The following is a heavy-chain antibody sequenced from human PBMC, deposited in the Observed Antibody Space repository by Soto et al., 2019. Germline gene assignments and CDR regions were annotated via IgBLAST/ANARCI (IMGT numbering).Heavy chain of an antibody. Sequence: SETLSLTCAVYGGSVNGYYWNWIRQPLGEGLEWIGEINHTGGTHYNPSLKSRVTMSVDASKNQFSLRLSSVTAADTAIYYCATRITVFGLLIPPFDPWGQGTQVTVSS. V-gene: IGHV4-34*01. D-gene: IGHD3-3*01. CDR2: INHTGGT. CDR1: GGSVNGYY. CDR3: ATRITVFGLLIPPFDP. J-gene: IGHJ5*02.